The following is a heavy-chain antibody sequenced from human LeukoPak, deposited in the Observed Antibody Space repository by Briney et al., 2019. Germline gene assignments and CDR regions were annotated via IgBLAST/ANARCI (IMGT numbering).Heavy chain of an antibody. Sequence: PGGSLRLSCAASGFTFDDYAMHWVRQAPGKGLEWVSAISGSGGSTYYADSVKGRFTISRDNSKNTLYLQMNSLRAEDTAVYYCAKEPYSSSGSRYWFDPWGQGTLVTVSS. V-gene: IGHV3-23*01. CDR2: ISGSGGST. D-gene: IGHD6-13*01. CDR1: GFTFDDYA. J-gene: IGHJ5*02. CDR3: AKEPYSSSGSRYWFDP.